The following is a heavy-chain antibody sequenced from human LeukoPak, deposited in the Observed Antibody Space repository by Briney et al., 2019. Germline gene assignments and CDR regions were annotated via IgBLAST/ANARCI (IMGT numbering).Heavy chain of an antibody. V-gene: IGHV4-34*01. CDR1: AHSSFSSYY. Sequence: SESLSLTCGVYAHSSFSSYYWCWIRQTPGGGLEWIDEINNSGYTNYNPSLKSRVTLSIDTSKNQFSLRLNSVTAADTAVYYCSRQVVGNDYWGQGTLVTVSS. CDR2: INNSGYT. D-gene: IGHD3-22*01. CDR3: SRQVVGNDY. J-gene: IGHJ4*02.